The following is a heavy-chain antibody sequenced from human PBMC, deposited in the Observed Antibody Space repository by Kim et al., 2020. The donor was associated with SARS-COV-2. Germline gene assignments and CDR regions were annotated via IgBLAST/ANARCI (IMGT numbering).Heavy chain of an antibody. D-gene: IGHD6-19*01. CDR2: AYYSGNT. Sequence: SETLSLTCTVSGGSLSSSSYYWGWIRQPPGKGLEWIGTAYYSGNTYSNPSLKSLVTISVDTSKNQFSLKLGSVTAADTAVYYCARHQRNRSGWSVAFYY. J-gene: IGHJ6*01. V-gene: IGHV4-39*01. CDR1: GGSLSSSSYY. CDR3: ARHQRNRSGWSVAFYY.